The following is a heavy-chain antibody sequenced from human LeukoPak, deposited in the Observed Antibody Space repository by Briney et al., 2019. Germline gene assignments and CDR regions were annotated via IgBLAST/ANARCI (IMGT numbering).Heavy chain of an antibody. CDR3: ARASRADY. CDR2: IYHSGST. D-gene: IGHD6-13*01. Sequence: PSETLSLTCTVSGYSISSGYYWGWIRQPPGKGLEWIGSIYHSGSTYYNPSLKSRVTISVDTSKNQFSLKLSSVTAADTAVYYCARASRADYWGQGTLVTVSS. J-gene: IGHJ4*02. CDR1: GYSISSGYY. V-gene: IGHV4-38-2*02.